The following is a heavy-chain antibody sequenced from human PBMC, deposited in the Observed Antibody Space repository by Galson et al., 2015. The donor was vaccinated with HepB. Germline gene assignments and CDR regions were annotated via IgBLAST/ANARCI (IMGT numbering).Heavy chain of an antibody. CDR3: ARDPESSSWWADYYYYYGMDV. Sequence: SLRLSCAASGFTVSSYGMHWVRQAPGKGLEWVAVIWYDGSNKYYADSVKGRFTISRDNSKNTLYLQMNSLRAEDTAVYYCARDPESSSWWADYYYYYGMDVWGQGTTVTVSS. J-gene: IGHJ6*02. D-gene: IGHD6-13*01. CDR1: GFTVSSYG. V-gene: IGHV3-33*01. CDR2: IWYDGSNK.